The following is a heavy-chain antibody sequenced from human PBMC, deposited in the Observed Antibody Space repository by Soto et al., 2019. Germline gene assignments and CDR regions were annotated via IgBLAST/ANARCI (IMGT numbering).Heavy chain of an antibody. CDR1: GFSLTTRAVG. D-gene: IGHD1-26*01. V-gene: IGHV2-5*02. CDR3: AHTATSGTWAFDY. Sequence: QITLKESGPTLVKPTQTLTLTCAFSGFSLTTRAVGVGWIRQPPGKALEWLAVIYWDDDKRYSPSLKSRVTITKDTSKKQVVLTMTNMDPVDTATYHCAHTATSGTWAFDYWGQGILVTVSS. J-gene: IGHJ4*02. CDR2: IYWDDDK.